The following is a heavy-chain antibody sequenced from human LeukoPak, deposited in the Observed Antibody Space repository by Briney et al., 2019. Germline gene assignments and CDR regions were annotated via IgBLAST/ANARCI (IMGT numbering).Heavy chain of an antibody. CDR2: FYNSGSS. CDR1: GGSISVYY. D-gene: IGHD3-16*01. Sequence: PSETLSLTCTVSGGSISVYYRGWIRQPPGKGLEWIGYFYNSGSSTYNPSLKSRVTISVDTSKEQFSLKVNSVTAADTAVYYCTRGAGWLIDYWGQGILVTVSS. V-gene: IGHV4-59*01. CDR3: TRGAGWLIDY. J-gene: IGHJ4*02.